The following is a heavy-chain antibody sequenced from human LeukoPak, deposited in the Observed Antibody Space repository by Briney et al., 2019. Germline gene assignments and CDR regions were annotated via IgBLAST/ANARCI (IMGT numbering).Heavy chain of an antibody. CDR1: GGSISSYY. CDR2: IYYSGST. CDR3: ARQNYGSGSYYKNPYYFDY. V-gene: IGHV4-59*08. Sequence: SETLSLTCTVSGGSISSYYWSWIRQPPGKGLEWIGYIYYSGSTNYNPSLKSRVTISVDTSKNQFSLKLSSVTAADTAVYYCARQNYGSGSYYKNPYYFDYWGQGTLVTVSS. D-gene: IGHD3-10*01. J-gene: IGHJ4*02.